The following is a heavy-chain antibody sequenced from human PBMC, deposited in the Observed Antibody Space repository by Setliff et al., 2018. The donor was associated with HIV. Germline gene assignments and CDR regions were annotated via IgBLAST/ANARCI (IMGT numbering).Heavy chain of an antibody. CDR2: HNTKWGT. D-gene: IGHD3-22*01. J-gene: IGHJ4*02. CDR3: ARSGCHGRSCYSGSVIVY. Sequence: SETLSLTCNVSGDSINSATYYWTWIRQPVGKGLDWVGHHNTKWGTNYNPSLKSRASISVDKSRNHFSLKLSGMTAADTGMYYCARSGCHGRSCYSGSVIVYWGQGTLVTVSS. V-gene: IGHV4-61*09. CDR1: GDSINSATYY.